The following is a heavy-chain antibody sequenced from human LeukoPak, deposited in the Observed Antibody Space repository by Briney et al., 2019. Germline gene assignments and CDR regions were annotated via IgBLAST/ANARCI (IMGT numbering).Heavy chain of an antibody. CDR3: ARALNWNHYYYYMDV. Sequence: TGGSLRLSCAASGFTFSSYWMHWVRQAPGKGLVWVSRINSDGSSTSYADSVKGRFTISRDNAKNTLYLQMNSLRAEDTAVYYCARALNWNHYYYYMDVWGKGTTVTVSS. CDR2: INSDGSST. D-gene: IGHD1-20*01. V-gene: IGHV3-74*01. CDR1: GFTFSSYW. J-gene: IGHJ6*03.